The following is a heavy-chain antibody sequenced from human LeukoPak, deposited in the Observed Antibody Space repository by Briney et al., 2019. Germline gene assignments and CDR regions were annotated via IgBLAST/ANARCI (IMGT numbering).Heavy chain of an antibody. V-gene: IGHV6-1*01. D-gene: IGHD6-13*01. J-gene: IGHJ4*02. Sequence: SQTLSLTCAISGDRVSSNSAAWNWFRQSPSRGLEWLGRTYYRSKWFNNYAVSVKSRITINPDSSKNQYSLHLNSVTPEDTAVYYCARMSYGSRPVWGQGTLVTVSS. CDR2: TYYRSKWFN. CDR1: GDRVSSNSAA. CDR3: ARMSYGSRPV.